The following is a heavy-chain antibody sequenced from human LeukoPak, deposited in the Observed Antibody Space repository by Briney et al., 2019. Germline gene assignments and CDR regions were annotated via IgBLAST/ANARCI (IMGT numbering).Heavy chain of an antibody. CDR1: GFTFSSYG. V-gene: IGHV3-30*18. CDR3: AKVKEMYSSGSYYFDY. D-gene: IGHD6-19*01. CDR2: ISYDGFNL. J-gene: IGHJ4*02. Sequence: GRSLRLSCAASGFTFSSYGMHWVRQAPGKGLEWVAVISYDGFNLYYADSVKGRFTISRDNSKNTLWLQMNSLRAEDTAVYYCAKVKEMYSSGSYYFDYWGQGTLVTVSS.